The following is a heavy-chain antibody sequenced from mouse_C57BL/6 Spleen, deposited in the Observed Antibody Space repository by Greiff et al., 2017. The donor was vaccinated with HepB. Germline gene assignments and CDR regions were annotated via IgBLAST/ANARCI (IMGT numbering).Heavy chain of an antibody. CDR2: ISSGSSTI. CDR3: ATGLLRTSWFAY. D-gene: IGHD2-10*01. J-gene: IGHJ3*01. CDR1: GFTFSDYG. Sequence: EVHLVESGGGLVKPGGSLKLSCAASGFTFSDYGMHWVRQAPEKGLEWVAYISSGSSTIYYADTVKGRFTISRDNAKNTLFLQMTSLRSEDTAMYYCATGLLRTSWFAYWGQGTLVTVSA. V-gene: IGHV5-17*01.